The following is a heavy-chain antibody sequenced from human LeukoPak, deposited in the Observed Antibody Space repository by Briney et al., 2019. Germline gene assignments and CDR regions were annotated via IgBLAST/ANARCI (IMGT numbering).Heavy chain of an antibody. CDR2: IRSKANSYAT. CDR3: TRCITMVRGAPPYDYYGMDV. CDR1: GFSFSGSA. V-gene: IGHV3-73*01. J-gene: IGHJ6*04. Sequence: GGSLKLSCAASGFSFSGSAMHWVRQASGKGLEWVGRIRSKANSYATAYAASVKGRFTISRDDSKNTAYLQMNSLKTEDTAVYYCTRCITMVRGAPPYDYYGMDVWGKGTTVTVSS. D-gene: IGHD3-10*01.